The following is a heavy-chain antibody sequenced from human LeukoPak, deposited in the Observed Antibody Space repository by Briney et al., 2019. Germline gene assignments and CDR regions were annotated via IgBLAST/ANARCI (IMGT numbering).Heavy chain of an antibody. V-gene: IGHV4-59*12. CDR1: GGSISSYY. CDR2: IYHSGST. D-gene: IGHD2-8*01. CDR3: ARETMVYVQIGY. J-gene: IGHJ4*02. Sequence: SGTLSLTCTVSGGSISSYYWSWIRQPPGKGLEWIGYIYHSGSTDYNPSLKSRVTISVDTSKSQFSLKLTSVTAADTAVYYCARETMVYVQIGYWGQGTLVTVSS.